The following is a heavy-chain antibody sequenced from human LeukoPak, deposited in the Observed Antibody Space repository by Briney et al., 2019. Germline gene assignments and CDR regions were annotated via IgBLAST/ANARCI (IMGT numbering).Heavy chain of an antibody. Sequence: GGSLRLSCAASGFTFSSYGMHWVRQAPGKGLEWVAVISYDGSNKYYADSVKGRFTISRDNSKNTLYLQMNSLRAEDTALYYCAKTFGEFSIIAFGIWGQGTMVTVSS. D-gene: IGHD3-16*01. CDR1: GFTFSSYG. J-gene: IGHJ3*02. V-gene: IGHV3-30*18. CDR3: AKTFGEFSIIAFGI. CDR2: ISYDGSNK.